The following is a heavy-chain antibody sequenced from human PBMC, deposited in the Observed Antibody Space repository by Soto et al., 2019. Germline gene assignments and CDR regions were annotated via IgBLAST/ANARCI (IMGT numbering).Heavy chain of an antibody. CDR3: ARVVPPFARYFDWLFHHTEYYYYMDV. J-gene: IGHJ6*03. CDR2: IWYDGSNK. Sequence: GGSLRLSCAASGFTFSSYGMHWVRQAPGKGLEWVAVIWYDGSNKYYADSVKGRFTISRDNSKNTLYLQMNSLRAEDTAVYYCARVVPPFARYFDWLFHHTEYYYYMDVWGKGTAVTVSS. V-gene: IGHV3-33*01. D-gene: IGHD3-9*01. CDR1: GFTFSSYG.